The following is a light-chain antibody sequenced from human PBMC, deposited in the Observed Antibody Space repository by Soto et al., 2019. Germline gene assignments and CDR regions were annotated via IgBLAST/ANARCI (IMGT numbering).Light chain of an antibody. CDR1: QSVNNN. J-gene: IGKJ4*01. CDR2: GAS. CDR3: QQRRDWPIT. Sequence: EIVMTQSPATLSVSPGERATLSCRASQSVNNNLAWYQQKPGQAPRLLIYGASARATGIPARFSGSGSGTEFTLTISSLEPEDFAVYYCQQRRDWPITFGGGTKVEIK. V-gene: IGKV3-15*01.